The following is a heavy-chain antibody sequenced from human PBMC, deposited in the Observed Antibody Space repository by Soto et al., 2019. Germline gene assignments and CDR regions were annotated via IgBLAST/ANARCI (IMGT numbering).Heavy chain of an antibody. CDR3: ARPYSSSYPYYYMDV. J-gene: IGHJ6*03. D-gene: IGHD6-6*01. V-gene: IGHV1-69*02. Sequence: QVQLVQSGAEVKNPGSSVKVSCKASGGTFSSYTISWVRQAPGQGLEWMGRIIPILGIANYAQKFQGRVTITADKSTSTAYMELSSLRSEDTAVYYCARPYSSSYPYYYMDVWGKGTTVTVSS. CDR2: IIPILGIA. CDR1: GGTFSSYT.